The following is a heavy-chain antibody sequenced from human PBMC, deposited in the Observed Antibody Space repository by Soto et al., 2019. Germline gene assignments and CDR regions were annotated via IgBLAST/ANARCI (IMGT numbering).Heavy chain of an antibody. J-gene: IGHJ4*02. CDR3: ARRPGVFDY. D-gene: IGHD3-10*01. Sequence: QVQLVQSGAEVKKPGSSVKVSCKASGGTFSSLAISWVRQAPGQGLEWMGGLVPVFGTANYAQKFQDRVTITADKSTSTSYMELRSLRSEDPAVYYCARRPGVFDYWGQGTLVTVSS. CDR2: LVPVFGTA. CDR1: GGTFSSLA. V-gene: IGHV1-69*06.